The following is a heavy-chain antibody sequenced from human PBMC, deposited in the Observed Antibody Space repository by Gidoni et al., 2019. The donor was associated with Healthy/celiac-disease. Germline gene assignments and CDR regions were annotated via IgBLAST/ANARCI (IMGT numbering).Heavy chain of an antibody. V-gene: IGHV3-15*01. CDR3: TTGYGTYYDYVWGSFPGLQPMDV. J-gene: IGHJ6*04. CDR2: IKSKTDGGTT. D-gene: IGHD3-16*01. Sequence: EVQLVESGGGLVKPGGSLRLSCAASGFTFSNAWMSWVRQAPGKGLEWVGRIKSKTDGGTTDYAAPVKGRFTISRDDSKNTLYLQMNSLKTEDTAVYYCTTGYGTYYDYVWGSFPGLQPMDVWGKGTTVTVSS. CDR1: GFTFSNAW.